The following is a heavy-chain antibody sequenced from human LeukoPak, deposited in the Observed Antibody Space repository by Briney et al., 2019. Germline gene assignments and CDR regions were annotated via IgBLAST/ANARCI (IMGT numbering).Heavy chain of an antibody. CDR2: ISGSGGST. Sequence: GGSLRLSCAASGFTFSSYAMSWVRQAPGKGLEWVSAISGSGGSTYYADSVKGRFTISRDNPKNTLYLQMNSLRAEDTAVYYCAKVSCSSTSCRIDYWGQGTLVTVSS. D-gene: IGHD2-2*01. V-gene: IGHV3-23*01. CDR1: GFTFSSYA. J-gene: IGHJ4*02. CDR3: AKVSCSSTSCRIDY.